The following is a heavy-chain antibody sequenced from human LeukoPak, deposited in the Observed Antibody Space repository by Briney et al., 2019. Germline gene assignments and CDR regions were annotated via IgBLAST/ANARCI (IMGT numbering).Heavy chain of an antibody. J-gene: IGHJ5*02. CDR2: VHPSGNT. V-gene: IGHV4-61*02. CDR3: ARGQYDFWSGYDVNWFDP. D-gene: IGHD3-3*01. CDR1: GGSTRTGLYY. Sequence: PSETLSLTRAVPGGSTRTGLYYWNWIRQPAGEGLEWIGRVHPSGNTDYNPSLESRVTISVDTAKNEFSLKLISVTAADTALYYCARGQYDFWSGYDVNWFDPWGQGTLVTVSS.